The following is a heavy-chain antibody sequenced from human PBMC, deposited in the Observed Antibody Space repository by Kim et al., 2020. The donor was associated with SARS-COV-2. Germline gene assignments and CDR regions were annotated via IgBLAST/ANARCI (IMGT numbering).Heavy chain of an antibody. D-gene: IGHD3-3*02. CDR3: ARLLASGCDFFDY. V-gene: IGHV5-10-1*01. J-gene: IGHJ4*02. Sequence: YTPAFQGHVTISADKSLSTAYLQWSSLKASDTAMYYCARLLASGCDFFDYWGQGTLVTVSS.